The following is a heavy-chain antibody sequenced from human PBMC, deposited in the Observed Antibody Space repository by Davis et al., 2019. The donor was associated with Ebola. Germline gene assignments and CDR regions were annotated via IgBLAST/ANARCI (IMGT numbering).Heavy chain of an antibody. J-gene: IGHJ6*02. D-gene: IGHD4-17*01. CDR2: IKQDGSEK. V-gene: IGHV3-7*03. CDR3: ARANASPGDYYYYGMDV. Sequence: PGGSLRLSCAASGFTFSSYWMSWVRQAPGKGLEWVANIKQDGSEKYYVDSVKGRFTISRDNAKNSLYLQMNSLRAEDTALYYCARANASPGDYYYYGMDVWGQGTTVTVSS. CDR1: GFTFSSYW.